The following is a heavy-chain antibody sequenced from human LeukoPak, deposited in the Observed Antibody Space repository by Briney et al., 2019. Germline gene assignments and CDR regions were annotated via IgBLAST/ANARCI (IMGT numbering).Heavy chain of an antibody. D-gene: IGHD6-19*01. CDR1: GGSFSGYY. CDR3: ARGPYSSGWRYNWFDP. J-gene: IGHJ5*02. V-gene: IGHV4-34*01. CDR2: INHSGST. Sequence: SETLSLTCAVYGGSFSGYYWNWIRQPPGKGLEWIGEINHSGSTNYNPSLKSRVTISVDTSKNQFSLKLSSVTAADTAVYYCARGPYSSGWRYNWFDPWGQGTLVTVSS.